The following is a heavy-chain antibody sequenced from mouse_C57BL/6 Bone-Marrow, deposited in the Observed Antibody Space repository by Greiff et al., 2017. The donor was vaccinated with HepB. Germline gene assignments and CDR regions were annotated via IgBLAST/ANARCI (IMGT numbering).Heavy chain of an antibody. J-gene: IGHJ3*01. CDR2: IHPNSGST. CDR3: AGSPFAY. CDR1: GYTFTSYW. V-gene: IGHV1-64*01. D-gene: IGHD1-1*02. Sequence: VKLQESGAELARPGASVKLSCKASGYTFTSYWMHWVKQRPGQGLEWIGMIHPNSGSTNYNEKFKSKATLTVDKSSSTAYMQLSSLTSEDSAVYYCAGSPFAYWGQGTLVTVSA.